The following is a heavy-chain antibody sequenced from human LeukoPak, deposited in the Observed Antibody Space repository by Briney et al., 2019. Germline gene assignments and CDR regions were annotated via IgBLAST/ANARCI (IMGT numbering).Heavy chain of an antibody. CDR3: ARGYDSSDYYSGHNY. CDR2: INPNSGGT. CDR1: GYTFTGYY. D-gene: IGHD3-22*01. J-gene: IGHJ4*02. V-gene: IGHV1-2*02. Sequence: GASVKVSCKASGYTFTGYYMHWVRQAPGQGLEWMGWINPNSGGTNYAQKFQGRVTMTRDTSISTAYMELSRLRSDDTAVYYCARGYDSSDYYSGHNYWGQGTLVTVSP.